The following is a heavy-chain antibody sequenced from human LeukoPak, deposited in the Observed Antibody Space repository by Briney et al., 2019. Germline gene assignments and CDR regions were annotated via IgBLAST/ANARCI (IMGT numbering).Heavy chain of an antibody. V-gene: IGHV3-64*04. D-gene: IGHD1-14*01. CDR1: GFTFSSYA. CDR2: ISTNGGRI. J-gene: IGHJ4*02. CDR3: AREFRKPSTGD. Sequence: GGSLRLSCSASGFTFSSYAMHWVRQAPGKGLQYVSGISTNGGRIYYADSVKDRFTISRDNAKNTLYLQMNSLRAEDTAVYFCAREFRKPSTGDWGQGTLVTVSS.